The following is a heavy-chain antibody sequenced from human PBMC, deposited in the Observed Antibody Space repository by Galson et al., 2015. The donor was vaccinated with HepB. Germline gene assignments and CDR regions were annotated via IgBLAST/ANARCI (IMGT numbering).Heavy chain of an antibody. V-gene: IGHV4-34*01. D-gene: IGHD5-18*01. Sequence: ETLSLTCAVYGGSFSGYYWSWIRQPPGKGLEWIGEINHSGSTNYNPSLKSRVTISVDTSKNQFSLKLSSVTAADTAVYYCARDPGAMGPTAFDIWGQGTMVTVSS. CDR1: GGSFSGYY. CDR3: ARDPGAMGPTAFDI. J-gene: IGHJ3*02. CDR2: INHSGST.